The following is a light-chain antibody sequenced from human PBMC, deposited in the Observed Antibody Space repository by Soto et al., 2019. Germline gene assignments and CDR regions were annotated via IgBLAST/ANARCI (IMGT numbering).Light chain of an antibody. CDR1: QSVSSSY. V-gene: IGKV3-20*01. CDR2: GAS. J-gene: IGKJ1*01. Sequence: EIVSTQSPGTLSLSPGERATLSCRASQSVSSSYLAWYQQKPGQAPSLLIYGASSRATGIPDRFSGSGSGTDFTLTISRLEPEDFAVYYCQQYGTSPWTFGQGTKVEI. CDR3: QQYGTSPWT.